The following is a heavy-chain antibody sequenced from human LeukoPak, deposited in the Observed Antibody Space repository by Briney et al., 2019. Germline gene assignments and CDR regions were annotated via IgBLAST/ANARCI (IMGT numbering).Heavy chain of an antibody. CDR3: ARHASGAWYYYDSSGYLDF. V-gene: IGHV4-34*01. Sequence: SETLSLTCAVYGGSFSGYYWSWIRQPPGKGLEWIGEINHSGSTNYNPSLKSRVTISVDTSKNQFSLKLSSVTAADTAVYYCARHASGAWYYYDSSGYLDFWGQGTLVTVSS. CDR1: GGSFSGYY. D-gene: IGHD3-22*01. CDR2: INHSGST. J-gene: IGHJ4*02.